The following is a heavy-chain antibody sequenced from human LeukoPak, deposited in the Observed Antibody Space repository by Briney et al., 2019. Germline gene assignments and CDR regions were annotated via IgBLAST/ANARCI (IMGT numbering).Heavy chain of an antibody. CDR1: GYTFTSYG. J-gene: IGHJ4*02. Sequence: ASVKVSCKASGYTFTSYGISWVRQAPGQGLERMGWISAYNGNTNYAQKFQGRVTMTTDTSTSTAYMELRSLRSDDTAVYYCARAHRGGGGKPYYFDYWGQGTLVTVSS. CDR3: ARAHRGGGGKPYYFDY. D-gene: IGHD4-23*01. V-gene: IGHV1-18*01. CDR2: ISAYNGNT.